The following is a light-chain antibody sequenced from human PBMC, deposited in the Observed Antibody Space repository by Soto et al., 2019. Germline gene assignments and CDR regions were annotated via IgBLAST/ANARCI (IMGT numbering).Light chain of an antibody. CDR1: TSDIGGYNY. CDR2: AVN. V-gene: IGLV2-14*01. J-gene: IGLJ2*01. CDR3: SSYTNTGTFVA. Sequence: QSALTQPASVSGSPGQSITISCTGTTSDIGGYNYVSWYQQRPGEAPKLMIYAVNDRPSGVSDRFSGSKSDNTASLTISGLQAEDEADYFCSSYTNTGTFVAFGAGTKVTGL.